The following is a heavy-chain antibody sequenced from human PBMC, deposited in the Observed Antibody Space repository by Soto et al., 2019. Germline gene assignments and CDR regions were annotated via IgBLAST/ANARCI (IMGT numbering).Heavy chain of an antibody. D-gene: IGHD4-17*01. CDR1: GSSISPYY. CDR3: ARVGGYYGDYPNFDY. V-gene: IGHV4-59*01. CDR2: IYYSGST. J-gene: IGHJ4*02. Sequence: PSETLSLTCTVSGSSISPYYWTWIRQPPGKGLEWIGNIYYSGSTNYKPSLKSRVTISVATSKKQLFLRLSSVTAADTAVYYCARVGGYYGDYPNFDYWGQGTLVTVSS.